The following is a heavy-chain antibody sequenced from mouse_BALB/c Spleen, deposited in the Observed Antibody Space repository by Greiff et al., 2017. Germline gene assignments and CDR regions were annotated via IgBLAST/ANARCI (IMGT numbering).Heavy chain of an antibody. CDR2: INPSTGYT. D-gene: IGHD1-1*01. CDR1: GYTFTSYW. V-gene: IGHV1-7*01. J-gene: IGHJ2*01. Sequence: VQLQQSGAELAKPGASVKMSCKASGYTFTSYWMHWVKQRPGQGLEWIGYINPSTGYTEYNQKFKDKATLTADKSSSTAYMQLSSLTSEDSAVYYCARGATVVWGQGTTLTVSS. CDR3: ARGATVV.